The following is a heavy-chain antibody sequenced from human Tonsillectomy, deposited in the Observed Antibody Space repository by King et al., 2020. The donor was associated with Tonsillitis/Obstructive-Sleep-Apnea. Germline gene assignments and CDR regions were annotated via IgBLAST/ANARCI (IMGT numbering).Heavy chain of an antibody. V-gene: IGHV3-11*06. CDR2: ISSTGTWT. J-gene: IGHJ6*02. CDR1: GFSFSDFY. D-gene: IGHD3-9*01. Sequence: VQLVESGGTLVKPGGSLRLSCTASGFSFSDFYMTWIRQSPGKGLEVIAFISSTGTWTEYIDSVKGRFTISRDNAKNSLDLQMNSLRVEDTAVYYCAKDRKPGYRYYYFGIDEWGQGTTVTVSS. CDR3: AKDRKPGYRYYYFGIDE.